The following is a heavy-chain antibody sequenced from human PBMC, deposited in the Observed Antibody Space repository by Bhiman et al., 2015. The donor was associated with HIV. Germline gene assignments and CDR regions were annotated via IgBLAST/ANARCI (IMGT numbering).Heavy chain of an antibody. CDR3: AKGGGGGVRGLGGYFDY. CDR2: ISYDGSDK. Sequence: QVQLVESGGGVVQSRRSLRLSCAASGFTLSSYPLHWVRQAPGKGLEWVAVISYDGSDKYYADSVKGRFTISRDNANNTLSLQMNSLSVEDTAVYYCAKGGGGGVRGLGGYFDYWGQGTLVTVSS. J-gene: IGHJ4*02. CDR1: GFTLSSYP. D-gene: IGHD3-10*01. V-gene: IGHV3-30*01.